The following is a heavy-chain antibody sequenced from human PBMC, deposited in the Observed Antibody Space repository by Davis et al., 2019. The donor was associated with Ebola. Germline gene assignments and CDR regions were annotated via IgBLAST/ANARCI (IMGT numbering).Heavy chain of an antibody. CDR3: ARDLVGYYDSGDY. CDR2: IIPIFGTA. J-gene: IGHJ4*02. D-gene: IGHD3-22*01. CDR1: GYTLTTHY. V-gene: IGHV1-69*06. Sequence: SVKVSCKASGYTLTTHYMHWVRQAPGQGLEWMGGIIPIFGTANYAQKFQGRVTITADKSTSTAYMELSSLRSEDTAVYYCARDLVGYYDSGDYWGQGTLVTVSS.